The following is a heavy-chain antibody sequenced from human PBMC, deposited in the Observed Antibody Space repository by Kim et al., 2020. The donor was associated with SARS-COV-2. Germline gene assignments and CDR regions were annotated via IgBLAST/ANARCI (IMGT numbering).Heavy chain of an antibody. CDR1: GFTFSSYG. Sequence: GGSLRLSCAASGFTFSSYGMNWVRQDPGKGLEWVADIWYDGSNKYYADSVKGRFTISRDNSKNTLYLQMNSLRAEDTAVYYCASKHYDLEEYFQHWGQGTLVTVSS. D-gene: IGHD3-16*01. CDR3: ASKHYDLEEYFQH. J-gene: IGHJ1*01. CDR2: IWYDGSNK. V-gene: IGHV3-33*01.